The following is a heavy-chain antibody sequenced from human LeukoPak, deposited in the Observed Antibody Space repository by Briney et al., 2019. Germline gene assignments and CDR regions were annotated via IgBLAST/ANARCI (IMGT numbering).Heavy chain of an antibody. J-gene: IGHJ4*02. CDR3: AKDRAGV. D-gene: IGHD3-10*01. V-gene: IGHV3-30*18. CDR2: ISYDGSNK. Sequence: PGRSLRLSCAASGFTFSSYGMHWVRQAPGKGLEWVAVISYDGSNKYYADSVKGRFTISRDNSKNTLYLQMNSLRAEDTAVYYCAKDRAGVWAQGTLVTVSS. CDR1: GFTFSSYG.